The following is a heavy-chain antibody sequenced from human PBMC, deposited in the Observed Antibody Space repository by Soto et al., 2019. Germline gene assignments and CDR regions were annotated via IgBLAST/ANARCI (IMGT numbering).Heavy chain of an antibody. V-gene: IGHV3-53*02. J-gene: IGHJ4*02. CDR2: LYSGGTS. CDR1: GFSISSNY. D-gene: IGHD3-10*01. CDR3: ARGQQVSTIRGVQGFDY. Sequence: EVQLVETGGGLIQPGGSLRLSCAASGFSISSNYMTWVRQAPGKGLEWLSLLYSGGTSYYADSVKGRFTISRDNSKNTLFLQMNSLKTEDTAVYYCARGQQVSTIRGVQGFDYWGQGTLVTVSS.